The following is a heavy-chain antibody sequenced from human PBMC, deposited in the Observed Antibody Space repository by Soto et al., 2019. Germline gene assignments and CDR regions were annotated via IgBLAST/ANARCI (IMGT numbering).Heavy chain of an antibody. CDR2: INHSGST. D-gene: IGHD2-2*01. J-gene: IGHJ5*02. V-gene: IGHV4-34*01. CDR1: GGSFSGYY. CDR3: ARDRTEGYCSSTSCYSTATEGKYNWFDP. Sequence: SETLSLTCAVYGGSFSGYYWSWIRQPPGKGLEWIGEINHSGSTNYNPSLKSRVTISVDTSKNQFSLKLSSVTAADTAVYYCARDRTEGYCSSTSCYSTATEGKYNWFDPWGQGTLVTVSS.